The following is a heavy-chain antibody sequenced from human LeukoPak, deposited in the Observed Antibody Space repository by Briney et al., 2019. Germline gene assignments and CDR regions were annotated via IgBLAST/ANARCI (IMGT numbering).Heavy chain of an antibody. CDR1: GFTFSSQS. D-gene: IGHD3/OR15-3a*01. J-gene: IGHJ4*02. CDR3: VKWTGYGMN. Sequence: GGSLRLSCAASGFTFSSQSMTWVRQAPGKGLEWVSGISGSGDNTYYGDSVKGRFTISRDNSESTMYLQMNSLRVEDTAVYYCVKWTGYGMNWGQGTLVTVSS. CDR2: ISGSGDNT. V-gene: IGHV3-23*01.